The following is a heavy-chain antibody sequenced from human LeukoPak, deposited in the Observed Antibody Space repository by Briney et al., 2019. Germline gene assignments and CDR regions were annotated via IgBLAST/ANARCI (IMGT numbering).Heavy chain of an antibody. CDR2: TNWYGAST. J-gene: IGHJ6*03. Sequence: RAGGSLRLSCAASGFRFDDYGMSWVRHVPGKGLEWVSGTNWYGASTGYADSVKGRFTISRDNVKNFLYLQMNSLRVEDTALYFCGRVYCSTTSCYDYYDYYMDVWGKGTTVTVSS. V-gene: IGHV3-20*04. CDR3: GRVYCSTTSCYDYYDYYMDV. CDR1: GFRFDDYG. D-gene: IGHD2-2*01.